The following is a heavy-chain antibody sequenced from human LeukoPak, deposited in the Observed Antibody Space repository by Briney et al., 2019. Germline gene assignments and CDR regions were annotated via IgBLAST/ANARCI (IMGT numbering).Heavy chain of an antibody. CDR2: ISWNSGGI. Sequence: GGSLRLSCAASGFTFDDYAMHWVRQAPGKGLEWVSGISWNSGGIGYADSVKGRFTISRDNAKNSLYLQMNSLRAEDTALYYCAKAGDGYNYWIDYWGQGTLVTVSS. CDR1: GFTFDDYA. J-gene: IGHJ4*02. D-gene: IGHD5-24*01. V-gene: IGHV3-9*01. CDR3: AKAGDGYNYWIDY.